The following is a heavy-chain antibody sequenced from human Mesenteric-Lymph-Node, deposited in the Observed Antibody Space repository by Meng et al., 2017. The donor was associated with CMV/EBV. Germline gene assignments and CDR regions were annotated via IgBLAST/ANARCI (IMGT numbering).Heavy chain of an antibody. CDR3: ARVPRGYCSSTSCPPFDY. CDR2: IYYSGST. Sequence: SETLSLTCTVSGGSISSYYWSWIRQPPGKGLEWIGYIYYSGSTNYNPSLKSRVTISVDTSKNQFSLKLSSVTAADTAVYYCARVPRGYCSSTSCPPFDYWGQGTLVTVSS. D-gene: IGHD2-2*01. J-gene: IGHJ4*02. CDR1: GGSISSYY. V-gene: IGHV4-59*01.